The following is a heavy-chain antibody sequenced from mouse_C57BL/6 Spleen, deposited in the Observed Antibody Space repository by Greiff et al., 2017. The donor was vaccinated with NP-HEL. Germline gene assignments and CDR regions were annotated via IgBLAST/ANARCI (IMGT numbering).Heavy chain of an antibody. Sequence: QVQLQQPGAELVKPGASVKLSCKASGYTFTSYWMHWVKQRPGQGLEWIGMIHPNSGSTNSNEKFKSKATLTVDKSSSTAYMQLSSLTSEDSAVYYCAREGDYDRFAYWGQGTLVTVSA. CDR1: GYTFTSYW. V-gene: IGHV1-64*01. D-gene: IGHD2-4*01. CDR3: AREGDYDRFAY. CDR2: IHPNSGST. J-gene: IGHJ3*01.